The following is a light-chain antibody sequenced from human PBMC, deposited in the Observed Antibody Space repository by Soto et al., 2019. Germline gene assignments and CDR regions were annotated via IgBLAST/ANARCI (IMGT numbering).Light chain of an antibody. CDR1: QIVSSSY. CDR3: QQRSNWPIIT. J-gene: IGKJ5*01. Sequence: EIVLTQSPGTLSLSPGERATLSCMASQIVSSSYLAWYQQKPGQAPRLLIYDTSKRATGIPARFSGSGSGTDFTLTISSLEPEDFAVYYCQQRSNWPIITFGQGTRLEI. V-gene: IGKV3D-20*02. CDR2: DTS.